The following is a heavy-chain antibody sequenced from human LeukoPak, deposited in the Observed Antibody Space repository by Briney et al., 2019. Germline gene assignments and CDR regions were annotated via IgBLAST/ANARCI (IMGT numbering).Heavy chain of an antibody. J-gene: IGHJ4*02. D-gene: IGHD2-15*01. Sequence: GGSLRLSCAASGFTFSGFWMHWVRQAPGEGLVWVSRISTDGSSTTDADSVKGRFTISRDNAKNTLYLQMNSLRAEDTAVYYCAKDRGYCSGGSCYYFDYWGQGTLVTVSS. CDR1: GFTFSGFW. CDR2: ISTDGSST. CDR3: AKDRGYCSGGSCYYFDY. V-gene: IGHV3-74*01.